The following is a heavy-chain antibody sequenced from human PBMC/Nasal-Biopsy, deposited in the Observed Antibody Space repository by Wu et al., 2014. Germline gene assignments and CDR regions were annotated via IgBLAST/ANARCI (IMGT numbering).Heavy chain of an antibody. Sequence: ASGGTIGSYGITWLRQAPGQGLEWMGGIVPMYDKANYAQTLQGRVTISADESTDTVYMELSSLRSEDTAVYYCARDPAVIPAARSYDIWGQGTMVSVSS. V-gene: IGHV1-69*01. CDR1: GGTIGSYG. CDR3: ARDPAVIPAARSYDI. CDR2: IVPMYDKA. J-gene: IGHJ3*02. D-gene: IGHD2-2*01.